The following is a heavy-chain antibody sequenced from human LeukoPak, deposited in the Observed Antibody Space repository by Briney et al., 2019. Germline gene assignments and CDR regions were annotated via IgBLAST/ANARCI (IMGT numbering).Heavy chain of an antibody. J-gene: IGHJ6*02. CDR1: GGSFSGYY. CDR2: INHSGST. Sequence: PSGTLFLTCAVYGGSFSGYYWSWIRQPPGKGLEWIGGINHSGSTNYNPSLTSRVTISVDTSKNQFSLKLSSVTAADTAVYYCARLYPGGNYYSGVDVWGQGTTVTVSS. D-gene: IGHD3-16*01. CDR3: ARLYPGGNYYSGVDV. V-gene: IGHV4-34*01.